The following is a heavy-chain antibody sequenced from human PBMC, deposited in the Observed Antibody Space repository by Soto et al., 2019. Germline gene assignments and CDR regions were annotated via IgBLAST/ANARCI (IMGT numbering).Heavy chain of an antibody. CDR1: GYTFTGYY. V-gene: IGHV1-2*02. CDR3: ARAPNPYSSSSGWFDP. J-gene: IGHJ5*02. Sequence: ASVKVSCKASGYTFTGYYMHWVRQAPGQGLEWMGWINPNSGGTNYAQKFQGRVTMTRDTSISTAYMELSRLRSDDTAVCYCARAPNPYSSSSGWFDPWGQGTLVTVSS. CDR2: INPNSGGT. D-gene: IGHD6-6*01.